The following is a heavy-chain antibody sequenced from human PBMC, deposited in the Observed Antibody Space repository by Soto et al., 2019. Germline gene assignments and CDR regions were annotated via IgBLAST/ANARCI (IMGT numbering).Heavy chain of an antibody. CDR1: GGSISSGGYY. CDR3: ARSQQLRLGVAFDI. V-gene: IGHV4-31*03. J-gene: IGHJ3*02. D-gene: IGHD6-13*01. Sequence: QVQLQESGPGLVKPSQTLSLTCTVSGGSISSGGYYWSWIRQHPGKGLEWIGYIYYSGSTYYNPSVQSRVTISVDTSKNQFSLKLSSVTAADTAVYYCARSQQLRLGVAFDIWGQGTMVTVSS. CDR2: IYYSGST.